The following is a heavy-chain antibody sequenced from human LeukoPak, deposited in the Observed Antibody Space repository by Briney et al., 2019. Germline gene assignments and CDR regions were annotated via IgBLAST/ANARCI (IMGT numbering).Heavy chain of an antibody. Sequence: GGSLRLSCAASGFTFNTYTMNWVRQAPGKGLAWVSAISGSGGSTYYADSVKGRFTISRDNSKNTLYLQMNSLRAEDTAVYYCAKDPATVTANFDYWGQGTLVTVSS. D-gene: IGHD4-17*01. CDR3: AKDPATVTANFDY. V-gene: IGHV3-23*01. CDR1: GFTFNTYT. CDR2: ISGSGGST. J-gene: IGHJ4*02.